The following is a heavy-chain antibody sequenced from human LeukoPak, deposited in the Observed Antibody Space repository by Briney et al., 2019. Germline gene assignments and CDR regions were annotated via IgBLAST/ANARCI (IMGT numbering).Heavy chain of an antibody. D-gene: IGHD2-15*01. V-gene: IGHV3-66*01. Sequence: GGSLRLSCAASGFTVSTNYMNWVRQAPGKGLEWVSLIYSDGSTYYADSVKGRFTISRDNSKNTLHLQMNSLRAEDTAVYYCARDLGYCSGSTCYVGYFDYWGQGTQVTVSS. CDR3: ARDLGYCSGSTCYVGYFDY. CDR1: GFTVSTNY. CDR2: IYSDGST. J-gene: IGHJ4*02.